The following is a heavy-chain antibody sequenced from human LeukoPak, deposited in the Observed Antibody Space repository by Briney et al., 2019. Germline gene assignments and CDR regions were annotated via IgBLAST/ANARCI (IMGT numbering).Heavy chain of an antibody. CDR1: GFTFSGYA. V-gene: IGHV3-23*01. D-gene: IGHD2-2*01. CDR3: ARALPPERYCSSTSCQSNWFDP. J-gene: IGHJ5*02. CDR2: ISGSGGST. Sequence: GGSLRLSCAASGFTFSGYAMSWVRQAPGKGLGWVSAISGSGGSTYHADSVKGRFTISRDNSKNTLYLQMNSLRAEDTAVYYCARALPPERYCSSTSCQSNWFDPWGQGTLVTVSS.